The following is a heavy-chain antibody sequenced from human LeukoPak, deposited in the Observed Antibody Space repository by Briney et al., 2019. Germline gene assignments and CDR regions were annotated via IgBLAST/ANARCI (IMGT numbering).Heavy chain of an antibody. Sequence: ASVKVSCKASGYTFTNYVAHWVRQAPGQRPEWMGYINAGSGDTKYSKNFQDRVTITRDTSASTAYMEVSSLTSEDTALYSCVRDDCAADACYPGGYWGQGTLVTVSS. J-gene: IGHJ4*02. V-gene: IGHV1-3*01. CDR2: INAGSGDT. D-gene: IGHD2-21*02. CDR1: GYTFTNYV. CDR3: VRDDCAADACYPGGY.